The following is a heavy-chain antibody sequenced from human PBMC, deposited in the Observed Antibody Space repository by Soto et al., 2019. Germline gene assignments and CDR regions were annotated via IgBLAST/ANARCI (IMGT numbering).Heavy chain of an antibody. CDR2: INHSGST. J-gene: IGHJ3*02. D-gene: IGHD3-3*01. Sequence: KASETLSLTCAVYCGSFSGYYWSWIRQPPGKGLEWIGEINHSGSTNYNPSLKSRVTISVDTSKNQFSLKLSSVTAADTAVYYCARLIYDFWSGYPRGAFDIWGQGTMVTVSS. CDR1: CGSFSGYY. V-gene: IGHV4-34*01. CDR3: ARLIYDFWSGYPRGAFDI.